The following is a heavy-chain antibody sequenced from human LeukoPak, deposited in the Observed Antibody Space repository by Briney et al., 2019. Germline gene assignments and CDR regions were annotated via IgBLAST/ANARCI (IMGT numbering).Heavy chain of an antibody. D-gene: IGHD5-24*01. CDR2: ISYDGNNK. CDR3: AKDRRDGHNHPSYYFDY. J-gene: IGHJ4*02. Sequence: GGSLRLSCAASGFTFTTYWMHWVRQAPGKGLEWVAVISYDGNNKYYEDSVKGRFTVSRDNSKNTLYLQMDSLRPEDTAVYYCAKDRRDGHNHPSYYFDYWGQGTLVTVSS. CDR1: GFTFTTYW. V-gene: IGHV3-30*18.